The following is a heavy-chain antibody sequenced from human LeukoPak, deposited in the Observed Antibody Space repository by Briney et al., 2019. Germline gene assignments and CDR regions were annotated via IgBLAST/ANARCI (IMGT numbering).Heavy chain of an antibody. CDR2: ISRSSSIL. V-gene: IGHV3-48*02. J-gene: IGHJ4*02. CDR3: ARDHSSSWTFDY. D-gene: IGHD6-13*01. Sequence: GGSLRLSCAASGFTFSRYGMNWVRQAPGKGLEWVSYISRSSSILYYADSVKGRFTISRDNAKNSLYLQMNSLRDEDTAVYYCARDHSSSWTFDYWGQGTLVTVSS. CDR1: GFTFSRYG.